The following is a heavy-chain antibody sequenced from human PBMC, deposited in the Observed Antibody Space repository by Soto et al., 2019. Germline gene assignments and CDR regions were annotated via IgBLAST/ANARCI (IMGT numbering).Heavy chain of an antibody. J-gene: IGHJ4*02. CDR3: AAERYCSGGSCYDY. D-gene: IGHD2-15*01. Sequence: ASVKVSCKASGYTFTSYGIRWVRQAPGQRLEWIGWIGACSGNTNYAQKFQERVTITRDMSTSTAYMELSSLRSEDTAVYYCAAERYCSGGSCYDYWGQGTLVTVS. CDR1: GYTFTSYG. CDR2: IGACSGNT. V-gene: IGHV1-58*02.